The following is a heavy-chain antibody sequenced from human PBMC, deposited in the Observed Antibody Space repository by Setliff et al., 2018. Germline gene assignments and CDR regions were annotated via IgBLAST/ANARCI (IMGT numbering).Heavy chain of an antibody. Sequence: SETLSLTCTVSGGSISSGGYYWSWIRQPAGKGLEWIGRLSDSGRTTYNPSLKSRVTMSIDTSKNQFSLKVSAVTTADTAVYYCARSFSRREKFLLDYWGQGALVTVSS. CDR2: LSDSGRT. CDR1: GGSISSGGYY. J-gene: IGHJ4*02. V-gene: IGHV4-61*02. CDR3: ARSFSRREKFLLDY.